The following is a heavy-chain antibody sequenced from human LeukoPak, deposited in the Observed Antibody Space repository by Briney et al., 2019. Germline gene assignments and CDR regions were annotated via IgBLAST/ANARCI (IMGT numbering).Heavy chain of an antibody. V-gene: IGHV4-34*01. Sequence: SETLSLTCAVYGGSFCGYYWSWVRQPPGKGLGWMGEINHSGSSNYNPSLKSRLTISVDTSNSQFSLKLSSVTAADTAVYYCARLRGYYFGSGTHTGFDYWGQGTLVTVSS. CDR1: GGSFCGYY. CDR2: INHSGSS. CDR3: ARLRGYYFGSGTHTGFDY. J-gene: IGHJ4*02. D-gene: IGHD3-10*01.